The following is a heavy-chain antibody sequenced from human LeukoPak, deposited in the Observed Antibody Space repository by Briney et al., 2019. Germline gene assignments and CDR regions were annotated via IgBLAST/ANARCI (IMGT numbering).Heavy chain of an antibody. CDR2: ISSSSSTI. CDR3: ARLNYART. CDR1: GFTFSSYL. V-gene: IGHV3-48*01. D-gene: IGHD2-2*01. Sequence: GGSLRLSCSASGFTFSSYLMHWVCQAPGKGLEWVSYISSSSSTIYYADSVKGRFTISRDNAKNSLYLQMNSLRAEDTAVYYCARLNYARTWGQGTLVTVSS. J-gene: IGHJ4*02.